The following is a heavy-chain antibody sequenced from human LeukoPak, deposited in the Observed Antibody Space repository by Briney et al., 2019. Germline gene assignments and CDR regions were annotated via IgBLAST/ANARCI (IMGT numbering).Heavy chain of an antibody. D-gene: IGHD2-15*01. Sequence: ASVKVSCKASGYTFTSYYMHWVRQAPGQGLEWMGIINPSGGSTSYAQKFQGRVTMTTDTSTSTAYMELRSLRSDDTAVYYCAREGRYCSGGSCYSSWFDPWGQGTLVTVSS. J-gene: IGHJ5*02. CDR2: INPSGGST. CDR1: GYTFTSYY. V-gene: IGHV1-46*01. CDR3: AREGRYCSGGSCYSSWFDP.